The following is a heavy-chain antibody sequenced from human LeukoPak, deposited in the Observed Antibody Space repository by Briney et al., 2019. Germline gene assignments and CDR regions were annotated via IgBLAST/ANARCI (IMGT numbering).Heavy chain of an antibody. D-gene: IGHD6-19*01. CDR3: TARPKQWQVIDY. CDR2: IRSKAYGGTT. J-gene: IGHJ4*02. CDR1: GFTFGDYA. V-gene: IGHV3-49*03. Sequence: GGSLRLSCTASGFTFGDYAMSWFRQAPGKGLEWVGFIRSKAYGGTTEYAASVKGRFTISRDDSKSIAYLQMNSLKTEDTAVYYCTARPKQWQVIDYWGQGTLVTVSS.